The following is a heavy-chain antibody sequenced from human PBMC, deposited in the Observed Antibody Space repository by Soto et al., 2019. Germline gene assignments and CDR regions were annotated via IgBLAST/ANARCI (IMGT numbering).Heavy chain of an antibody. CDR1: GFTFSCCA. V-gene: IGHV3-30*18. Sequence: PGGSLRLSCAASGFTFSCCAMHWVRQAPGKGLEWVAVISYDGSIKYYADSVKGRFTISRDNSKNTLYLQMNSLSFEDTAVYFCAKDEGVGATLGLPSGNDPWGQGTLVTVSS. CDR3: AKDEGVGATLGLPSGNDP. J-gene: IGHJ5*02. CDR2: ISYDGSIK. D-gene: IGHD1-26*01.